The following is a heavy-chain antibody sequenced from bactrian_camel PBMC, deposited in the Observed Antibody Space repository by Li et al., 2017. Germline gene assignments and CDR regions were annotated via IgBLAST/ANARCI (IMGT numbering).Heavy chain of an antibody. CDR1: GYTYSSYC. V-gene: IGHV3S26*01. Sequence: HVQLVESGGGSVQAGGSLRLSCAASGYTYSSYCMGWFRQAPGKEREGVAAIDSDGSTSYADSVKGRFTISQDNAKSTLYLEMNSLKPEDTGMYYCAADRYAADCYLGSWYPNYWGQGTQVTVS. CDR2: IDSDGST. J-gene: IGHJ4*01. D-gene: IGHD3*01. CDR3: AADRYAADCYLGSWYPNY.